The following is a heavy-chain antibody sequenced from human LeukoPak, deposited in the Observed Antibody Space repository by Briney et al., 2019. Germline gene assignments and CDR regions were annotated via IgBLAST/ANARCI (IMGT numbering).Heavy chain of an antibody. CDR1: GYSISSSNW. Sequence: PSETLSLTCAVSGYSISSSNWWGWIRQPPGKGLEWIGYIYYSGSTYYNPSLKSRVTMSVDTSKNQFSLKLSSVTAVDTAVYYCAKLWGNSGLAPHAPPPPSPFDYWGQGTLVTVSS. CDR2: IYYSGST. CDR3: AKLWGNSGLAPHAPPPPSPFDY. J-gene: IGHJ4*02. V-gene: IGHV4-28*01. D-gene: IGHD5-12*01.